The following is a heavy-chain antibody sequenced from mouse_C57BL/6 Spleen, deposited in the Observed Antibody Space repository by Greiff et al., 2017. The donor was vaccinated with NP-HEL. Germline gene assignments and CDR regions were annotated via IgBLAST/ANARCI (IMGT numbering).Heavy chain of an antibody. J-gene: IGHJ4*01. CDR2: INPNNGGT. D-gene: IGHD1-1*01. Sequence: EVQLQQSGPELVKPGASVKIPCKASGYTFTDYNMDWVKQSHGKSLEWIGDINPNNGGTIYNQKFKGKATLTVDKSSSPAYMELRSLTSEDTAVYYCARRRYYYGSSLYAMDYWGQGTSVTVSS. CDR1: GYTFTDYN. V-gene: IGHV1-18*01. CDR3: ARRRYYYGSSLYAMDY.